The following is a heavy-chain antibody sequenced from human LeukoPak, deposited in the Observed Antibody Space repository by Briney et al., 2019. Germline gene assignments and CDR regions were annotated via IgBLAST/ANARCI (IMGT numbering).Heavy chain of an antibody. V-gene: IGHV1-69*05. D-gene: IGHD4-11*01. J-gene: IGHJ4*02. CDR1: GGTFSSYA. CDR3: ARDRGDYSNSPGYY. Sequence: SVKVSCKASGGTFSSYAISWVRQAPGQGLEWMGGIIPIFGTANYAQKFQVRVTMTRDTSISTAYMELSRLRSDDTAVYYCARDRGDYSNSPGYYWGQGTLVTVSS. CDR2: IIPIFGTA.